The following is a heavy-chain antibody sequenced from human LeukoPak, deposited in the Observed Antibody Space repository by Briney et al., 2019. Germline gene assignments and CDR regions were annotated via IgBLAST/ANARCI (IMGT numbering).Heavy chain of an antibody. D-gene: IGHD3-22*01. J-gene: IGHJ4*02. Sequence: PSQTLSLTCTVSGGSIRSGSYYWSWIRQPAGKGLEWIGRIYTSGSTNYNPSLKSRVTISVDTSKNQFSLKLSSVTAADTAVYYCARVTTGGYYNCWGQGTLVTVSS. CDR3: ARVTTGGYYNC. CDR1: GGSIRSGSYY. V-gene: IGHV4-61*02. CDR2: IYTSGST.